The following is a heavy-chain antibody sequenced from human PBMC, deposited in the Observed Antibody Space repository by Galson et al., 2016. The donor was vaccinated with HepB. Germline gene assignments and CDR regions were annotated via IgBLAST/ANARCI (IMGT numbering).Heavy chain of an antibody. Sequence: TLSLTCTVSSGAISSGSYSWSWIRQPAGKGLEWIGRVDTSGGTNYNPPLESRVTISLDASKNHFSLKLTSVTAADTAVYYLASGRFSGYDLGWFDPWGQGALVTVSS. J-gene: IGHJ5*02. CDR3: ASGRFSGYDLGWFDP. CDR2: VDTSGGT. CDR1: SGAISSGSYS. D-gene: IGHD5-12*01. V-gene: IGHV4-61*02.